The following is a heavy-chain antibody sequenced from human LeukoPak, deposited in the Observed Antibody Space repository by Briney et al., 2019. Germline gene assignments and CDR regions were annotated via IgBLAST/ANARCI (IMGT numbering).Heavy chain of an antibody. V-gene: IGHV4-34*01. CDR1: GGSFSGYY. CDR2: INHSGST. CDR3: ARSPILEPGNHYYYYGMDV. J-gene: IGHJ6*02. D-gene: IGHD7-27*01. Sequence: ASETLSLTSAVYGGSFSGYYWSWIRQPPGKGLEWIGEINHSGSTNYNPSLKSRVTISVDTSKNQFSLKLSSVTAADTAVYYCARSPILEPGNHYYYYGMDVWGQGTTVTVSS.